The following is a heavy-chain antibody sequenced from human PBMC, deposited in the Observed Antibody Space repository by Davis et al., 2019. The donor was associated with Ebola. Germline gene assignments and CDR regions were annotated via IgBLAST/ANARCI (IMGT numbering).Heavy chain of an antibody. J-gene: IGHJ6*02. D-gene: IGHD4-17*01. CDR2: INHSGST. Sequence: MPSETLSLTCAVYGGSFSGYYWSWIRQPPGKGLEWIGEINHSGSTNYNPSLKSRVTISVDTSKNQFSLKLSSVTAADTAVYYCARVRAYYYYYGMDVWGQGITVTVSS. CDR3: ARVRAYYYYYGMDV. CDR1: GGSFSGYY. V-gene: IGHV4-34*01.